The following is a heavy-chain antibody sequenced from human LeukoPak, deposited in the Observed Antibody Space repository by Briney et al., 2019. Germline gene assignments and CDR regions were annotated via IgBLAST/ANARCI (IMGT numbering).Heavy chain of an antibody. CDR3: ASRSGHWDF. J-gene: IGHJ4*02. Sequence: GGSLRLSCAASGFTFSSYWTHWVRQAPGKGLVWVSRINSDGSSTSYADSVKGRFTISRDNAKNTLYLQMNTLTVDDTALYYCASRSGHWDFWGPGTLVTVSS. D-gene: IGHD2-15*01. CDR1: GFTFSSYW. CDR2: INSDGSST. V-gene: IGHV3-74*01.